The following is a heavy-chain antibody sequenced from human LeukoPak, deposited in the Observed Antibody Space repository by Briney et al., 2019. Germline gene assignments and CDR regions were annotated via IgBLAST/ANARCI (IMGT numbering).Heavy chain of an antibody. CDR3: ARGAFGELRDNWFDP. D-gene: IGHD3-10*01. CDR2: IYHSGST. V-gene: IGHV4-30-2*01. J-gene: IGHJ5*02. Sequence: SQTLSLTCAVSGGSISSGGYSWSWIRQPPGKGLEWIGYIYHSGSTYYNPSLKSRVTISVDRSKNQFSLKLSSVTAADTAVYYCARGAFGELRDNWFDPWGQGTLVTVSS. CDR1: GGSISSGGYS.